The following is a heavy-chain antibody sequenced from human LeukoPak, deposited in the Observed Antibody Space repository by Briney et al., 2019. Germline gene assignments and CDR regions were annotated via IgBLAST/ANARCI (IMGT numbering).Heavy chain of an antibody. V-gene: IGHV4-39*01. J-gene: IGHJ3*01. CDR3: ARQTASAILRGVNDGFDV. CDR1: GGSISSSTYF. CDR2: IYYSGST. D-gene: IGHD3-10*01. Sequence: PSETLSLTCTVSGGSISSSTYFWGWIRQPPGKGLEWIGSIYYSGSTYYNPSLKSRVTISVDTSKNQFSLKLSSVTAADTAVYYCARQTASAILRGVNDGFDVWGQGTMVTVSS.